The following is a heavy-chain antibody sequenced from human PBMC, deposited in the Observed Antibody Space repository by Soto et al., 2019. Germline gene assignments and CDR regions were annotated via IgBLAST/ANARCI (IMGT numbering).Heavy chain of an antibody. J-gene: IGHJ4*02. CDR1: GGSISSYY. CDR3: ARFSYGDLFDY. V-gene: IGHV4-59*08. CDR2: IYYSGST. D-gene: IGHD4-17*01. Sequence: SETLSLTCTVSGGSISSYYLSWIRQPPGKGLEWIGYIYYSGSTNYNPSLKSRVTISVDTSKNQFSLKLSSVTAADTAVYYCARFSYGDLFDYWGQGTLVTVSS.